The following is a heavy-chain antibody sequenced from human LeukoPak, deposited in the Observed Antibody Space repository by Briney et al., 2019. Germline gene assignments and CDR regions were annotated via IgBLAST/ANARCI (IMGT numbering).Heavy chain of an antibody. D-gene: IGHD3-22*01. Sequence: SQTLSLTCTVSGGSISSGGYYWSWIRQHPGKGLEWIGYIYYSGSTYYNPSLKSRVTISVDTSKNQFSLKLSSVTAADTAVYYCASRYDSSGYYWLHWGQGTLVTVSS. J-gene: IGHJ4*02. V-gene: IGHV4-31*03. CDR1: GGSISSGGYY. CDR2: IYYSGST. CDR3: ASRYDSSGYYWLH.